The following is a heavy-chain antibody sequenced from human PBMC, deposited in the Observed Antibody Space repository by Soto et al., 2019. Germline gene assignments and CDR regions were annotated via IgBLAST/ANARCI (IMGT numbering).Heavy chain of an antibody. J-gene: IGHJ4*02. Sequence: SETLSLTCSVSGGSISGSDWSWIRQSPGKGLEWLGYVYYTGSTNYSPSLRSRVSISVDTSKNEFSLRLSSVTAADTAVYFCARSVAVPGAHIDYWGQGTQVTVSS. CDR1: GGSISGSD. V-gene: IGHV4-59*01. CDR2: VYYTGST. CDR3: ARSVAVPGAHIDY. D-gene: IGHD6-19*01.